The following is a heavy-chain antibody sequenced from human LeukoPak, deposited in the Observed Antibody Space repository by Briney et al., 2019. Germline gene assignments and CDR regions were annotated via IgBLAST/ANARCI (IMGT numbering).Heavy chain of an antibody. D-gene: IGHD3-10*01. CDR1: GYTFTNYY. J-gene: IGHJ4*02. CDR2: INPSGDST. CDR3: ARVFGSGSYLNYFDY. V-gene: IGHV1-46*01. Sequence: GASVKVSCKASGYTFTNYYMHWVRQAPGQGLEWMGIINPSGDSTTYAQKFQGRVTMTRDTSTTTVYMELSSLSSDDTAVYYCARVFGSGSYLNYFDYWGQGTLVTVSS.